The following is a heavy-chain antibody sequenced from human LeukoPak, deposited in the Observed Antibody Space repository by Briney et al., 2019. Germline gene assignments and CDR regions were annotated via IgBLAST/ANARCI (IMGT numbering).Heavy chain of an antibody. J-gene: IGHJ5*02. V-gene: IGHV4-34*01. Sequence: PGGSLRLSCAASGFTFSDYYWSWIRQPPGKGLEWIGEINHSGSTNYNPSLKSRVTISVDTSKNQFSLKLSSVTAADTAVYYCASPSYDSSGYYYPNWFDPWGQGTLVTVSS. CDR2: INHSGST. CDR3: ASPSYDSSGYYYPNWFDP. D-gene: IGHD3-22*01. CDR1: GFTFSDYY.